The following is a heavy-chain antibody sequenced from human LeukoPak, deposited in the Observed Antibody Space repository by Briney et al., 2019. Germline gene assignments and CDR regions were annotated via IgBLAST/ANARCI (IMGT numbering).Heavy chain of an antibody. CDR3: AKDPRSEGDYFDY. CDR2: ISAIDNYR. CDR1: GFTFSSYS. J-gene: IGHJ4*02. Sequence: GGSLRLSCAASGFTFSSYSMNWVRQAPGKGLEWVSFISAIDNYRYYADSVKGRFTISRDNAKNSLYLQMNSLRAEDTAVYYCAKDPRSEGDYFDYWGQGTLVTVSS. D-gene: IGHD1-26*01. V-gene: IGHV3-21*01.